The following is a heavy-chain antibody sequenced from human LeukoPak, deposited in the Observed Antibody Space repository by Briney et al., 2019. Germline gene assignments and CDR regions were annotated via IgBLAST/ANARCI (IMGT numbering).Heavy chain of an antibody. D-gene: IGHD3-10*01. CDR3: AKSLWFGTREVGGFDY. CDR1: GFTFSSYG. V-gene: IGHV3-30*02. Sequence: GGSLRLSCAASGFTFSSYGMHWVRQAPGKGLEWVAFIRYDGSNKYYADSVKGRFTISRDNSKNTLYLQMNSLRAEDTAVYYCAKSLWFGTREVGGFDYWGQGTLATVSS. J-gene: IGHJ4*02. CDR2: IRYDGSNK.